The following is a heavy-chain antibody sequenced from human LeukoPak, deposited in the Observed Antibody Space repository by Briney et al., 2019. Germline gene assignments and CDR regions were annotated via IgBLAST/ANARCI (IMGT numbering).Heavy chain of an antibody. CDR2: ISGSGGST. CDR3: ANYYYGSGSEIDY. Sequence: PSETLSLTCAVYGGSISSYYWSWIRQPPGKGLEWVSAISGSGGSTYYADSVKGRFTISRDNSKNTLYLQMNSLRAEDTAVYYCANYYYGSGSEIDYWGQGTLVTVSS. J-gene: IGHJ4*02. CDR1: GGSISSYY. V-gene: IGHV3-23*01. D-gene: IGHD3-10*01.